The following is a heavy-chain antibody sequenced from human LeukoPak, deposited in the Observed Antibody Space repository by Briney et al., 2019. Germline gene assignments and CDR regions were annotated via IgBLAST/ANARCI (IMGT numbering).Heavy chain of an antibody. CDR1: GFTFSSYA. V-gene: IGHV3-30-3*01. CDR2: ISYDGSNK. D-gene: IGHD2-2*01. Sequence: PGGSLRLSCAASGFTFSSYAMHWVRQAPGKGLEWVAVISYDGSNKYYADSVKGRFTISRDNSKNTLYLQMNSLRAEDTAVYYCARMPRYCSSTSCYQNWFDPWGQGTLVTVSS. J-gene: IGHJ5*02. CDR3: ARMPRYCSSTSCYQNWFDP.